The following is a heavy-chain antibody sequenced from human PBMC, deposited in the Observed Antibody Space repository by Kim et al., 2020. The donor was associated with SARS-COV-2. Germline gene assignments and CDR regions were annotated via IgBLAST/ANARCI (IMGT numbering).Heavy chain of an antibody. Sequence: SETLSLTCAVYGGSFSGYYWSWIRQPPGKGLEWIGEINHSGSTNYNPSLKSRVTISVDTSKNQFSLKLSSVTAADTAVYYCARGRGYCSGGSCYTHTAMAPAWGYWGQGTLVTVSS. CDR2: INHSGST. CDR1: GGSFSGYY. D-gene: IGHD2-15*01. V-gene: IGHV4-34*01. J-gene: IGHJ4*02. CDR3: ARGRGYCSGGSCYTHTAMAPAWGY.